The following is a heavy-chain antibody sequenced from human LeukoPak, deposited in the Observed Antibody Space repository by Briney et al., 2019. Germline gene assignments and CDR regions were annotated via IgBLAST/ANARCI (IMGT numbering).Heavy chain of an antibody. CDR3: ARTRLSSDC. V-gene: IGHV3-7*01. Sequence: LXXSCAGSGFTFSRYWMNWVRQAPGKGVEGGASIKQDGRDKNYVDSVKGRFTISRDTAKNSLYLQMNSLRDEDTAVYYCARTRLSSDCWGQGTLVTVSS. CDR1: GFTFSRYW. D-gene: IGHD2/OR15-2a*01. CDR2: IKQDGRDK. J-gene: IGHJ4*02.